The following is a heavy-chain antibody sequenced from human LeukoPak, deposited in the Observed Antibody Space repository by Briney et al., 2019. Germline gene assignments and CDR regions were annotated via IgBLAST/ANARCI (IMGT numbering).Heavy chain of an antibody. CDR3: AREGCSSTSCYGESFDY. V-gene: IGHV4-34*01. CDR1: GGSFSGYY. J-gene: IGHJ4*02. D-gene: IGHD2-2*01. Sequence: SETLSLTCAVYGGSFSGYYWSWIRQPPGKGLEWIGEINHSGSTNYNPSPKSRVTISVDTSKNQFSLKLSSVTAADTAVYYCAREGCSSTSCYGESFDYWGQGTLVTVSS. CDR2: INHSGST.